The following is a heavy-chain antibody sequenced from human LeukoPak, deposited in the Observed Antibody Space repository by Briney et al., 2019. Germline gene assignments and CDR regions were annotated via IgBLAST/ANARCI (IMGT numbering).Heavy chain of an antibody. CDR2: IRSDSTII. CDR1: GFAFITYS. D-gene: IGHD2-15*01. CDR3: ARNGALGDCSGGSCPLDY. V-gene: IGHV3-48*01. Sequence: GGSLRLSCAASGFAFITYSMDWLRQAPGKGLEWVSYIRSDSTIIHYADSVKGRFTMSIDNGKNSLYLQMNSLRPEDTAVYYCARNGALGDCSGGSCPLDYWGQGTLVSVSS. J-gene: IGHJ4*02.